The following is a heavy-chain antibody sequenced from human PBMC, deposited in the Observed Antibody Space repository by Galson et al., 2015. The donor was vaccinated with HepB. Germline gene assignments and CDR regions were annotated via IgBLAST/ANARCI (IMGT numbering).Heavy chain of an antibody. CDR2: INTNTGNP. CDR1: EYTFTNYA. D-gene: IGHD3-9*01. J-gene: IGHJ4*02. Sequence: SVKVSCKASEYTFTNYAMNWVRQAPGQGLEWMGWINTNTGNPTYVQGFTGRFVFSLDTSVSTAYLHITSLKAEDTAMYYCARAEGTGYYYVDYWGQGTLVTVSS. CDR3: ARAEGTGYYYVDY. V-gene: IGHV7-4-1*02.